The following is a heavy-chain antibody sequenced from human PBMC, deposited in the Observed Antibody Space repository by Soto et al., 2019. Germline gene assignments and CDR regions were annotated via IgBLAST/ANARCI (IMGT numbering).Heavy chain of an antibody. CDR3: ARDYKGFDF. Sequence: QVQLQPSGPGLVQPSQTLSLTCAISGDSVSSNSAAWNWIRQSPSGGLEWLRRTYLRCKWYHDYSLSVKSRINIGPDTSKNQFSLQLTSVTPEDTAVYYCARDYKGFDFWVQGTLVTVSS. CDR2: TYLRCKWYH. V-gene: IGHV6-1*01. D-gene: IGHD1-1*01. J-gene: IGHJ4*02. CDR1: GDSVSSNSAA.